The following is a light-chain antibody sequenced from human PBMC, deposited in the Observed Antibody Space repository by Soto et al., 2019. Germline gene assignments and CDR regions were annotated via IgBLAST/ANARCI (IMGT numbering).Light chain of an antibody. J-gene: IGKJ4*01. CDR3: QQYSKWPLT. CDR2: GAS. V-gene: IGKV3-15*01. Sequence: EIVLTQSPATLSLSPGERVTLSCRASQSVSSYLAWYQQKPGQAPRLLIYGASTGATGIPARFSGSGSGTEFILTISSLQSEDFAVYYCQQYSKWPLTFGGGTKVDNK. CDR1: QSVSSY.